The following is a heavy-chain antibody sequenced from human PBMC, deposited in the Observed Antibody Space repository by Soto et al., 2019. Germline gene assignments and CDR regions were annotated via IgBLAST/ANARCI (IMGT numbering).Heavy chain of an antibody. J-gene: IGHJ3*02. CDR2: ISSSSSYI. D-gene: IGHD2-2*01. Sequence: GGSLRLSCAASGFTFSSYSMNWVRQAPGKGLEWVSSISSSSSYIYYADSVKGRFTISRDNSKNTLYLQMNSLRAEDTAVYYCARKYQLLYAFDIWGQGTMVTVSS. CDR1: GFTFSSYS. V-gene: IGHV3-21*01. CDR3: ARKYQLLYAFDI.